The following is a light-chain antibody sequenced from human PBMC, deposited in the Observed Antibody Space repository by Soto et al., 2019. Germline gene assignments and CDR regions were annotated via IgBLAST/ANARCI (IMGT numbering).Light chain of an antibody. CDR3: TAWDDTLNSVV. Sequence: QSVLTQPPSASGTPGQRVTISCSGSSSNIGVNTVNWYQQFSGTAPKLLIYSTYQRPSGVPDRFSASKSGTSASLAISGLQSEDEADYYCTAWDDTLNSVVFGGGTKLTVL. CDR1: SSNIGVNT. J-gene: IGLJ2*01. V-gene: IGLV1-44*01. CDR2: STY.